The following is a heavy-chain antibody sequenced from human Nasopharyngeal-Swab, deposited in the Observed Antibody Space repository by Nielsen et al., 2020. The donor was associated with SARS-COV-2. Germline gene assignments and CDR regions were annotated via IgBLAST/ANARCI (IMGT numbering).Heavy chain of an antibody. Sequence: VRQAPGKGLEWVAVISYDGSNKYYADSVKGRFTISRDNSKNTLYLQMNSPRAEDTAVYYCAKVHRIAAGAFDIWGQGTMVTVSS. J-gene: IGHJ3*02. CDR2: ISYDGSNK. CDR3: AKVHRIAAGAFDI. D-gene: IGHD6-13*01. V-gene: IGHV3-30*18.